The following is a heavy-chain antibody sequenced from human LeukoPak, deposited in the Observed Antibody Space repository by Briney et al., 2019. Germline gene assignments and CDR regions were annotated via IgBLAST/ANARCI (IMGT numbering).Heavy chain of an antibody. CDR2: IGTRSNPI. J-gene: IGHJ4*02. CDR1: GFSFSDFY. CDR3: AREARGTGRDFDY. D-gene: IGHD3-16*01. V-gene: IGHV3-11*01. Sequence: GGSLRLSCAASGFSFSDFYMSWIRQAPGMGLEWISYIGTRSNPIYYADSVKGRFTISRDDAKNSLYLQMNSLRDEDTAVYFCAREARGTGRDFDYWGQGILVTVSS.